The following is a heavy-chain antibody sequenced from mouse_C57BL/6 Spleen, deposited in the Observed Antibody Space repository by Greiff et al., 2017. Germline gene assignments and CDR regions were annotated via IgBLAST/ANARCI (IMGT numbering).Heavy chain of an antibody. CDR3: ARGGKNPYYFDD. J-gene: IGHJ2*01. Sequence: QVQLQQPGAELVKPGDSVKLSCKASGYTFTSYWMQWVKQRPGQGLEWIGEIDPSDSYTTYNQKFKGKATLTVDTSSSPAYMQLSSLTSEDSAVSYCARGGKNPYYFDDWGQGTTLTVSS. CDR2: IDPSDSYT. CDR1: GYTFTSYW. V-gene: IGHV1-50*01.